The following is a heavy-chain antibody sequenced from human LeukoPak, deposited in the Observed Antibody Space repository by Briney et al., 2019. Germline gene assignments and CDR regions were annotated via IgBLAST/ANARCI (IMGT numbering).Heavy chain of an antibody. V-gene: IGHV1-2*02. CDR2: INPNSGGT. J-gene: IGHJ4*02. Sequence: ASVKVSCTASGYTFTGYYMHWVRQAPGQGLEWMGWINPNSGGTNYAQKFQGRVTMTRDTSISTAYMELSRLRSDDTAVYYCARHRYSGYALDYWGQGTLVTVPS. D-gene: IGHD5-12*01. CDR1: GYTFTGYY. CDR3: ARHRYSGYALDY.